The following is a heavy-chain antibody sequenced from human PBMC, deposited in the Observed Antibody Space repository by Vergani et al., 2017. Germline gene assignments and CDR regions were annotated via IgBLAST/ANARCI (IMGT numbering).Heavy chain of an antibody. CDR3: ARLSYDTTPYLQGGYDC. Sequence: QLVESGGGWVQPGGSLRLSCVVSGFDFSSYIMNWVRQAPGKGLEWVSSINGSDYDTHYTDSVRGRFTISRDTSKNTLYLQMNSLRAEDTAVYYCARLSYDTTPYLQGGYDCWGQGTLVSVSS. V-gene: IGHV3-23*04. CDR1: GFDFSSYI. D-gene: IGHD3-22*01. J-gene: IGHJ4*02. CDR2: INGSDYDT.